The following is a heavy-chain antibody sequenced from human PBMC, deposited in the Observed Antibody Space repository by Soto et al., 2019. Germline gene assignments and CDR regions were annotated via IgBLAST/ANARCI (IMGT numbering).Heavy chain of an antibody. J-gene: IGHJ4*02. CDR3: AAGEASSRNLAPYYLDF. V-gene: IGHV4-59*01. D-gene: IGHD6-13*01. CDR1: GGSMINYS. Sequence: KSSETLSLTCTVSGGSMINYSWTWIRQPPGKGLEWIGYIHYSGTTSFFPSYNPSLRSRVTISEDTSKNQFSLKLLSVTTADTAVYFCAAGEASSRNLAPYYLDFWGQGTLVTVSS. CDR2: IHYSGTT.